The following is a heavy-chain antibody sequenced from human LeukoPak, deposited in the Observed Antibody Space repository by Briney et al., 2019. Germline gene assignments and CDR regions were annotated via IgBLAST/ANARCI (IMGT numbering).Heavy chain of an antibody. V-gene: IGHV3-72*01. CDR1: GFTFSDHY. Sequence: GGSLRLSCAASGFTFSDHYIDWVRQAPGKGLEWVGRSRDKGNSYTTAYAASVRGRFTISRDDSKNSLYLQMNSLKIEDTAVYYCTAYGGARYWGQGTLVTVSS. J-gene: IGHJ4*02. D-gene: IGHD4-17*01. CDR3: TAYGGARY. CDR2: SRDKGNSYTT.